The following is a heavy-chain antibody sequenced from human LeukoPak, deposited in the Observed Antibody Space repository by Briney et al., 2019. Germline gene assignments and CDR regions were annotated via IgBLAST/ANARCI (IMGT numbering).Heavy chain of an antibody. CDR3: ARPRYNWNHYFDY. CDR2: IYYGGST. D-gene: IGHD1-20*01. J-gene: IGHJ4*02. CDR1: GGSITSPAYY. Sequence: SETLSLTCSVSGGSITSPAYYWGWIRQPPGKGLEWIGTIYYGGSTYYSPSHKSRVTITVDTSKNQFSLEVTSVTASDTAVYYCARPRYNWNHYFDYWGQGRLVTVSS. V-gene: IGHV4-39*01.